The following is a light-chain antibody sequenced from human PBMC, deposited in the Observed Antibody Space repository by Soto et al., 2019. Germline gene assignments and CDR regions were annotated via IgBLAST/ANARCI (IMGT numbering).Light chain of an antibody. CDR2: AAS. V-gene: IGKV3-15*01. CDR1: QSVSNN. Sequence: EIVMTQSPVTLSVSPGDRAALSCRASQSVSNNLAWYQQKPGQPPRLLIYAASTRATGVPARFSGSGSGTEFTLTISSLQSEDFAVYYCQQYDNWPPMYTFGQGT. J-gene: IGKJ2*01. CDR3: QQYDNWPPMYT.